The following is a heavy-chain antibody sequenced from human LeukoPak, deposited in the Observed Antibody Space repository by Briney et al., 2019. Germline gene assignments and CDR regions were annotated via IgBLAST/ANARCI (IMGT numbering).Heavy chain of an antibody. CDR2: TYYRSKWYN. J-gene: IGHJ6*02. CDR3: ALGEGLRHYGIDF. Sequence: SQTLSLTCAISGDRVSSNSAAWNWIRQSPSRGLEWLGRTYYRSKWYNDYAVSVKSRITINPDTSKNQFSLQLNSVTPEDTAVYNCALGEGLRHYGIDFWGQGTTVTVSS. D-gene: IGHD3-10*01. V-gene: IGHV6-1*01. CDR1: GDRVSSNSAA.